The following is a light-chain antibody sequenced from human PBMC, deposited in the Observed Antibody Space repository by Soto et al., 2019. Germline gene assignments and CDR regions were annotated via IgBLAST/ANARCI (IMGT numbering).Light chain of an antibody. V-gene: IGLV2-14*01. CDR1: SSDVGGYNY. CDR3: SSYTSNNHVV. J-gene: IGLJ2*01. CDR2: EVT. Sequence: QSVLTQPASVSGSPGQSITISCTGTSSDVGGYNYVSWYQQHPGKAPKLMIYEVTNRPSGISYRFSGSKSGNTASLTISGLQAEDEADYYCSSYTSNNHVVFGGGTQLTVL.